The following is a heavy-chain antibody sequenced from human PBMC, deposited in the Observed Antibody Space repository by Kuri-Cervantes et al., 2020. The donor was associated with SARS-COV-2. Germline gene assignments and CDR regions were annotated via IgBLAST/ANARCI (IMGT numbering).Heavy chain of an antibody. CDR2: IIPIFGTA. CDR3: ARASVSYYDILTGYYGTKNSPFDP. D-gene: IGHD3-9*01. V-gene: IGHV1-69*06. CDR1: GGTFSSYA. Sequence: SVKVSCKASGGTFSSYAIRWVRQAPGQGLEWMGGIIPIFGTANYAQKFQGRVTITADKSTSTAHMELSSLRSEDTAVYYCARASVSYYDILTGYYGTKNSPFDPWGQGTLVTVSS. J-gene: IGHJ5*02.